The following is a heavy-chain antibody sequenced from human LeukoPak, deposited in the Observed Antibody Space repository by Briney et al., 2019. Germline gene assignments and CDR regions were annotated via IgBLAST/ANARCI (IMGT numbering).Heavy chain of an antibody. V-gene: IGHV3-30*04. CDR2: VSYDGRNK. CDR3: AREYYDSSGEFDY. D-gene: IGHD3-22*01. CDR1: GFTFSSYA. Sequence: GWSLRLSCAASGFTFSSYALHWVRQAPGKGLEWVAVVSYDGRNKYYADSVKGRFTISRDNSKTTLYLQMNGLRAEDAAMYYCAREYYDSSGEFDYWGQGTLVTVSS. J-gene: IGHJ4*02.